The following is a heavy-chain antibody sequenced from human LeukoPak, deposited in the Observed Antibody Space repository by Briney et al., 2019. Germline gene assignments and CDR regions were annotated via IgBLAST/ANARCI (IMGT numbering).Heavy chain of an antibody. CDR3: AKASADDFTRSGSKLDP. Sequence: GGSLRLLCAASGFPCSGDRVHGVRQPPGKGLEWVASRNHDGSEKYYVDSVKSRFTISRDNSKNCLYLQMNSLRTEDTALSYCAKASADDFTRSGSKLDPWGQGTLVTVSS. D-gene: IGHD2-15*01. J-gene: IGHJ5*02. V-gene: IGHV3-7*05. CDR1: GFPCSGDR. CDR2: RNHDGSEK.